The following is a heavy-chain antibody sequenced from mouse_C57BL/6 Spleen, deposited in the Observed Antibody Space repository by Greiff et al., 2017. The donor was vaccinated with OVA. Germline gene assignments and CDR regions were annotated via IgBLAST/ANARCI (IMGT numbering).Heavy chain of an antibody. CDR1: GFTFSDYG. J-gene: IGHJ3*01. D-gene: IGHD2-10*02. CDR3: ERRGYGNSFAD. CDR2: ISSGSSTI. V-gene: IGHV5-17*01. Sequence: EVQLQESGGGLVKPGGSLKLSCAASGFTFSDYGMHWVRQAPEKGLEWVAYISSGSSTIYYADTVKGRFTISRDNAKNTLFLQMTSLRSEDTAMYYCERRGYGNSFADWGKGTLVTVSA.